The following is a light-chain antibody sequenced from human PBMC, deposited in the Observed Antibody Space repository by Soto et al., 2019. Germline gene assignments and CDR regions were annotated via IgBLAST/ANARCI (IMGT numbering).Light chain of an antibody. CDR2: KAS. Sequence: DIQMTQSPSTLSASVGDRVTITCRASQSISTWLAWYQQKPGKAPKLLIYKASSLRNGVRSRFSGSGSGTEFTLTIYSLQPDDFASYYCQQYNGYPHTFGQGTKLEIK. J-gene: IGKJ2*01. CDR3: QQYNGYPHT. CDR1: QSISTW. V-gene: IGKV1-5*03.